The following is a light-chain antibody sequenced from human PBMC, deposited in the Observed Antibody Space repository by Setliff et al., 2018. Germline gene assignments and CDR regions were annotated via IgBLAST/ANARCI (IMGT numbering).Light chain of an antibody. Sequence: SALAQPASVSGSPGQWITISCSGTSSDVGGYNYVSWYQQHPGKAPKLMIYDVTNRPSGISNRFSGSKSGNTASLTISGLQAEDDADYYCSSYTTSGTDVFGTGTKVTVL. V-gene: IGLV2-14*03. CDR1: SSDVGGYNY. J-gene: IGLJ1*01. CDR2: DVT. CDR3: SSYTTSGTDV.